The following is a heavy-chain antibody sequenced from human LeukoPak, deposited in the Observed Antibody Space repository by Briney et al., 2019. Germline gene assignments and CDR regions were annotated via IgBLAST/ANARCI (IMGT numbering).Heavy chain of an antibody. CDR1: GFSFSSYS. V-gene: IGHV3-48*01. D-gene: IGHD6-13*01. CDR2: ISPSSSTM. J-gene: IGHJ4*02. CDR3: ARSYSSSWEFDY. Sequence: SGGSLRLSCAASGFSFSSYSMNWVRQAPGKGLEWVSYISPSSSTMYYADSMKGRFTISRDNARNTLYLQMNSLRAEDTALYYCARSYSSSWEFDYWGQGTLVTVSS.